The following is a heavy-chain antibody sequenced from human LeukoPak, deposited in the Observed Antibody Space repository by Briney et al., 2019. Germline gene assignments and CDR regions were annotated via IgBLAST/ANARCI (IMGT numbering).Heavy chain of an antibody. V-gene: IGHV1-2*02. CDR3: ARASYGALVGDERG. CDR1: GYTFIGYY. D-gene: IGHD4-17*01. J-gene: IGHJ1*01. Sequence: ASVKVSCKPSGYTFIGYYMHWVRQAPGQGLEWMGWINPNTGDTDYAQKFQGRVTMTRDTSNGTAYMELRRLRSDDTAVYYCARASYGALVGDERGWGQGTLVTVSS. CDR2: INPNTGDT.